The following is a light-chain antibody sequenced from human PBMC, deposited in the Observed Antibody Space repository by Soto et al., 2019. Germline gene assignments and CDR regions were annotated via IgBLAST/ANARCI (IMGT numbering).Light chain of an antibody. CDR1: QGISSL. CDR3: LQHSNYPYS. CDR2: AAS. J-gene: IGKJ2*01. Sequence: DIQMTQSPSSLSASVGDRVTITCRASQGISSLLGWYQQKPGKAPKRLIYAASSLRGGVPSRFSGSGSGTEFTLTISSLQPEDFATYYCLQHSNYPYSFGQGTKLEIK. V-gene: IGKV1-17*01.